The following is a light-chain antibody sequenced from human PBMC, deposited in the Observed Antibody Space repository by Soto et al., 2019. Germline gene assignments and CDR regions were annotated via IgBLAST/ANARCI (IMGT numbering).Light chain of an antibody. J-gene: IGLJ3*02. Sequence: QSVLTQPPSVSGAPGQRVTLSCTGNSSNLGAGYDVHWYQQLPGAAPKLVIFGNRNRPSGVPERFSGSKSGTSASLAITGLQAEDEADYYCAAWDDGLNGWLFGGGTKLTVL. CDR3: AAWDDGLNGWL. V-gene: IGLV1-40*01. CDR2: GNR. CDR1: SSNLGAGYD.